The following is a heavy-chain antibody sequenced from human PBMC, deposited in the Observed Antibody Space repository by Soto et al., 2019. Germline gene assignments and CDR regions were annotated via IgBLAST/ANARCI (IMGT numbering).Heavy chain of an antibody. D-gene: IGHD5-18*01. Sequence: EVQLVESGGGLVKPGGSLRLSCAASGFTFSSYSMNWVRQAPGKGLEWVSSISSSSSYIYYADSVKGRFTISRDNAKNSLYLQMNSLRAEDTAVYYCARDDSGYSYGLEFDYWGQGTLVTVSS. CDR1: GFTFSSYS. V-gene: IGHV3-21*01. CDR3: ARDDSGYSYGLEFDY. CDR2: ISSSSSYI. J-gene: IGHJ4*02.